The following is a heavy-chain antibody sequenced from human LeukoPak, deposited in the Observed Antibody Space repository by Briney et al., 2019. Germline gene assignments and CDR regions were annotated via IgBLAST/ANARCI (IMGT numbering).Heavy chain of an antibody. Sequence: GGPLRLSCAASGFTFSNYWMHWVRQAPGKGLVWVSHINSDGSSTSYADSVKGRFTISRDNAKNTLYLQMNSLRAEDTAVYYCARGNSYSSSFDYWGQGTLVTVSS. CDR2: INSDGSST. J-gene: IGHJ4*02. V-gene: IGHV3-74*01. D-gene: IGHD6-6*01. CDR3: ARGNSYSSSFDY. CDR1: GFTFSNYW.